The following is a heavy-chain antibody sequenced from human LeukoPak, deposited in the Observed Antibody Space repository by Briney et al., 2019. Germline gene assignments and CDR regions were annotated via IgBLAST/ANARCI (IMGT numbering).Heavy chain of an antibody. CDR3: ARRPLGGMDV. CDR2: INHSGST. J-gene: IGHJ6*02. D-gene: IGHD7-27*01. V-gene: IGHV4-34*01. CDR1: GGSFSGYY. Sequence: PSETLSLTCAVYGGSFSGYYWSWIRQPPGRGLEWIGEINHSGSTNYNPSLKSRVTISVDTSKNQFSLRRNSVTAADTAVYYCARRPLGGMDVWGQGTTVTVSS.